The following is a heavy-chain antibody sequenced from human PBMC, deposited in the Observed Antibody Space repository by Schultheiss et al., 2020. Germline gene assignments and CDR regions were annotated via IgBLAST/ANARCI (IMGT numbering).Heavy chain of an antibody. J-gene: IGHJ6*02. CDR3: AYGSGSYYYYGMDV. Sequence: SETLSLTCTVSGGSISSYYWSWIRQPPGKGLEWIGYIYYSGSTNYNPSLKSRVTISVDTSKNQFSLKLSSVTAADTAVYYCAYGSGSYYYYGMDVWGQGTTVTVSS. CDR1: GGSISSYY. V-gene: IGHV4-59*01. CDR2: IYYSGST. D-gene: IGHD3-10*01.